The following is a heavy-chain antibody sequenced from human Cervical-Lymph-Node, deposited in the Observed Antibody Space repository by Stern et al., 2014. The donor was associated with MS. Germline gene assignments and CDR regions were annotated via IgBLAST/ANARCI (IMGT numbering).Heavy chain of an antibody. Sequence: ESGPTLVKPTQTLTLTCTFSGFSLSSVGVGVGWVRQPPGKALEWLGLLYWDDDKRYRPSLKNRLNITKDTSTNQVFLSITHLDPVDTGTYYCAHSLGAFGMDVWGQGTTVTVSS. CDR2: LYWDDDK. J-gene: IGHJ6*02. CDR3: AHSLGAFGMDV. V-gene: IGHV2-5*02. CDR1: GFSLSSVGVG.